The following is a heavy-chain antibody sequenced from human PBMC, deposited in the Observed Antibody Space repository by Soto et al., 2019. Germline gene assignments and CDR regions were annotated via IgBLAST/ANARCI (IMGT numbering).Heavy chain of an antibody. V-gene: IGHV4-39*07. CDR3: ARYRLEWLFQTAPYYYYGMDV. J-gene: IGHJ6*02. CDR2: IYYTGNT. CDR1: GGSISNSNYY. Sequence: PSETLSLTCTFSGGSISNSNYYWGWIRQPPGKGLEWIGSIYYTGNTYYNPSLKSRVTISVDTSKNQFSLKLSSVTAADTAVYYCARYRLEWLFQTAPYYYYGMDVWGQGTTVTVSS. D-gene: IGHD3-3*01.